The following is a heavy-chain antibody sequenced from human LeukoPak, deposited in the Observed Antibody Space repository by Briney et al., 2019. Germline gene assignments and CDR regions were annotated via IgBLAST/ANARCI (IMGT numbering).Heavy chain of an antibody. D-gene: IGHD7-27*01. Sequence: SQTLSLTCSVSGGSISSSRYYWRWLRQPAGKGLEWIGHIYTTGSTSYNPSINSLATISGNTTNNQFSLKLSSVTATDTAVYYCARYQNWGSWYYFDYWGQGTLVTVSS. CDR2: IYTTGST. J-gene: IGHJ4*02. CDR3: ARYQNWGSWYYFDY. V-gene: IGHV4-61*09. CDR1: GGSISSSRYY.